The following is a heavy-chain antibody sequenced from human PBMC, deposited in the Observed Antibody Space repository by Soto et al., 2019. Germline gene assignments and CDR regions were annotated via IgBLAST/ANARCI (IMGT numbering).Heavy chain of an antibody. CDR3: ARDRIDGYKRYFDV. Sequence: SETLSLTCTVSGGSISSDYWSWIRQTPGKGLDWIGSISFSGATYRNPSIKGRAALSVDTSENHRSLTLNSVTSADTAVYFCARDRIDGYKRYFDVWGQGTTVTVSS. CDR1: GGSISSDY. J-gene: IGHJ6*02. CDR2: ISFSGAT. D-gene: IGHD5-12*01. V-gene: IGHV4-59*01.